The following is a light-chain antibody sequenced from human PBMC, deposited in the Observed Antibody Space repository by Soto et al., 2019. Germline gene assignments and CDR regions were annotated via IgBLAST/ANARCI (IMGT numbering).Light chain of an antibody. V-gene: IGLV2-14*01. J-gene: IGLJ1*01. Sequence: QSALTQPASVSGSPGQSITISCTGTSSDVGGYNYVSWYQQHPGKAPKLMIYDVSNRPSGVSNRFSGSKSGNTASLTISGLQAEVEADYYCSSYTSSSLYVFGTGTKVTVL. CDR2: DVS. CDR1: SSDVGGYNY. CDR3: SSYTSSSLYV.